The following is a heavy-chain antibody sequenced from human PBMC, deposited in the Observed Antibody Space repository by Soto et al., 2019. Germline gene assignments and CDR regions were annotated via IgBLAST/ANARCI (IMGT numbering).Heavy chain of an antibody. Sequence: QVQLVQSGAEVKKPGASVKVSCKASGYTFTSYYIHCVRQAPGQWLEWMGIINPSSGSTNYAQKCQGRLTMTRDTSTTTVNMELSRLTSEDTAGYYCARAQGMAAAGRVPFDSWGQGALVTVSS. CDR2: INPSSGST. D-gene: IGHD6-13*01. J-gene: IGHJ4*02. V-gene: IGHV1-46*03. CDR1: GYTFTSYY. CDR3: ARAQGMAAAGRVPFDS.